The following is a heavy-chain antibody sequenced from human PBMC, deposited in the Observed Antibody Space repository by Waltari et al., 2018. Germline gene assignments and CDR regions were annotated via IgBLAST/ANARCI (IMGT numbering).Heavy chain of an antibody. V-gene: IGHV1-8*01. CDR1: GYTFTSYD. J-gene: IGHJ4*02. CDR3: ARGGYDFWSGPIPFDY. CDR2: MNPNIGNT. Sequence: QVQLVQSGAEVKKPGASVKVSCKASGYTFTSYDINWVRQATGQGLEWMGWMNPNIGNTGYAQKFQGRVTMTRNTSISTAYMELSSLRSEDTAVYYCARGGYDFWSGPIPFDYWGQGTLVTVSS. D-gene: IGHD3-3*01.